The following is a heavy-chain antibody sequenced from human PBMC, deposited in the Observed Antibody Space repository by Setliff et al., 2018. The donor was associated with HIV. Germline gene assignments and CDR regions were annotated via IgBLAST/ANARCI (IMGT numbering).Heavy chain of an antibody. CDR2: IFPIFGTP. CDR1: GGIFSRFA. CDR3: ASSAGAVPTTAPYGDYYYYFYMDV. V-gene: IGHV1-69*05. Sequence: SVKVSCKASGGIFSRFAFSWVRQAPGQGLEWMGGIFPIFGTPNYAQKFQGRVTITTYESTNTVYMELYSLTSEDTAIYYCASSAGAVPTTAPYGDYYYYFYMDVWGKGTTVTVSS. D-gene: IGHD1-1*01. J-gene: IGHJ6*03.